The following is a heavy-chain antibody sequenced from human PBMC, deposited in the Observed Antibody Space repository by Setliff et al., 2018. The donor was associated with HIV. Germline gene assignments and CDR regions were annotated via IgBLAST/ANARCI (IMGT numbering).Heavy chain of an antibody. J-gene: IGHJ4*02. CDR3: ARAQPTNRIAAAGFDY. D-gene: IGHD6-13*01. CDR2: IIPIYGTP. Sequence: ASVKVSCKASGGTFSSYAITWVRQAPGQGPEWMGGIIPIYGTPNYAQKFQGRVTITADESTSTAYMELSSLRSEDTAVYYCARAQPTNRIAAAGFDYWGQGTLVTVSS. CDR1: GGTFSSYA. V-gene: IGHV1-69*13.